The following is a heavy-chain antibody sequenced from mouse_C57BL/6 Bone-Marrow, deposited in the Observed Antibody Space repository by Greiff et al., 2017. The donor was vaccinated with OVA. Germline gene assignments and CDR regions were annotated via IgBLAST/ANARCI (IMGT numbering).Heavy chain of an antibody. V-gene: IGHV1-52*01. CDR2: IDPSDSET. D-gene: IGHD1-1*01. Sequence: VQLQQPGAELVRPGSSVKLSCKASGYTFTSYWMHWVKQRPIQGLEWIGNIDPSDSETHYNQKFKDKATLTVDKSSSTAYMQLSSLTSEDSAVYYCARRYGSSYSYYAMDYWGQGTSVTVSS. CDR3: ARRYGSSYSYYAMDY. J-gene: IGHJ4*01. CDR1: GYTFTSYW.